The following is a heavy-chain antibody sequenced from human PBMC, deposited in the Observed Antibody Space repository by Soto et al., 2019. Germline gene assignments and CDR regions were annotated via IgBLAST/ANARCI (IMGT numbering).Heavy chain of an antibody. V-gene: IGHV3-15*01. J-gene: IGHJ4*02. Sequence: GWSLRLSCAASGFTFINAWMSWVRQAPGKGLEWVGRIKSKTDGGTTDYAAPVKGRFTISRDDSKNTLYLQMNSLKTEDTAVYYCTTDMWELLGYFDYWGQGTLVTVSS. CDR3: TTDMWELLGYFDY. CDR2: IKSKTDGGTT. CDR1: GFTFINAW. D-gene: IGHD1-26*01.